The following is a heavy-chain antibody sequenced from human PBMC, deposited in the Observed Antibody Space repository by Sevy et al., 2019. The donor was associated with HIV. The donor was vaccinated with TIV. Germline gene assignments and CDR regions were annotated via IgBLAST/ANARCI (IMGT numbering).Heavy chain of an antibody. V-gene: IGHV3-30*18. D-gene: IGHD6-13*01. CDR3: AKDSSSWYFFDY. Sequence: GGSLRLSCAASGFTFSSYGMHWVRQAPGKGLEWVAVISYDGSNKYYADSVKGRFTISRDNSKNTLSLQMNSLRAEDTAVYYCAKDSSSWYFFDYWGQGTLVTVSS. CDR2: ISYDGSNK. J-gene: IGHJ4*02. CDR1: GFTFSSYG.